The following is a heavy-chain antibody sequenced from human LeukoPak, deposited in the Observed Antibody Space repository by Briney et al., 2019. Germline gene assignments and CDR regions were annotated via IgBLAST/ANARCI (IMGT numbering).Heavy chain of an antibody. J-gene: IGHJ5*02. V-gene: IGHV4-34*01. CDR1: GGSFSGYY. CDR2: INHSGST. Sequence: SETLSLTCAVYGGSFSGYYWSWIRQPPGKGLEWIGEINHSGSTNYNPSLKSRVTISVDTSKNQFSLKLSSVTAADTAVYYCARYGPPNSSGWRAPDNWFDPWGQGTLVTVSS. D-gene: IGHD6-19*01. CDR3: ARYGPPNSSGWRAPDNWFDP.